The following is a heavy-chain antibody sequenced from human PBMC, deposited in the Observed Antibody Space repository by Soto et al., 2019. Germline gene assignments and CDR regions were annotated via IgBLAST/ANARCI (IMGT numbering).Heavy chain of an antibody. CDR1: GFSLTTNGVG. CDR2: TYWDGSK. Sequence: QITLKESGPTLVKPTQTLTLTCTFSGFSLTTNGVGVGWIRQPPGKALEWLALTYWDGSKRYSPSLKSRLTITKDTSKNQVFLIMTNMEPVDTAKYYCVQTHKWLKFDYWGQGTLVTVSS. J-gene: IGHJ4*02. CDR3: VQTHKWLKFDY. V-gene: IGHV2-5*02. D-gene: IGHD5-12*01.